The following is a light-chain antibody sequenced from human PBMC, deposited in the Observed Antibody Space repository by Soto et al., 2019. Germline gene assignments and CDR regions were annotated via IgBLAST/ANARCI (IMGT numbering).Light chain of an antibody. J-gene: IGKJ5*01. CDR1: QSVSSY. Sequence: EIVLTQSPVTLSLSQGERATLSCRASQSVSSYLAWYQQKPGQAPRLLIYDASNRATGIPARFSGGGSGTDFTLTIDNLETEDFAIYYGQQRSNWPPITFGQGTRLEIK. CDR2: DAS. CDR3: QQRSNWPPIT. V-gene: IGKV3-11*01.